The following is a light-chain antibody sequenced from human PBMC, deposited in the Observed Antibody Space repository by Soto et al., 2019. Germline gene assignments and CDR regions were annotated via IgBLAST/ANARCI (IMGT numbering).Light chain of an antibody. CDR3: QQRSSWPIT. Sequence: IVLTQSPATLSLSPGERATLSCWASQSISNYLAWYQQKPGQAPRLLIYDASNRATGIPARFSGSGSGTDFTLTISCLEPEDFAVYYCQQRSSWPITFGQGTRLEI. CDR1: QSISNY. CDR2: DAS. V-gene: IGKV3-11*01. J-gene: IGKJ5*01.